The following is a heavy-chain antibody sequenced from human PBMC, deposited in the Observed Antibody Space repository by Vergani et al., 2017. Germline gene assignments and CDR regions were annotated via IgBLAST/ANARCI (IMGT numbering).Heavy chain of an antibody. D-gene: IGHD1-26*01. CDR2: ISWNSGSI. J-gene: IGHJ4*02. CDR1: GFTFDDYA. CDR3: ARDRGSYHNNYFDY. V-gene: IGHV3-9*01. Sequence: EVQLVESGGGLVQPGRSLRLSCAASGFTFDDYAMHWVRQAPGKGLEWVSGISWNSGSIGYADSVKGRFTISRDNAKNSLYLQMNSLRAEDTALYYCARDRGSYHNNYFDYWGQGTLVTVSS.